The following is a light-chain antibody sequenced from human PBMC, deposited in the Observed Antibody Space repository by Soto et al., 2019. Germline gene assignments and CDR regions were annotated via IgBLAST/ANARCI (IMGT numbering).Light chain of an antibody. Sequence: DIQITQSPSTLSGSVGDRVTITDRASQTISSWLAWYQQKPGKAPKLLIYKASSLESGVRSRFSGSGSGTEFTLTISSLQPDDFATDYCQQLNSFPITFGQGTRLEI. V-gene: IGKV1-5*03. CDR2: KAS. CDR1: QTISSW. J-gene: IGKJ5*01. CDR3: QQLNSFPIT.